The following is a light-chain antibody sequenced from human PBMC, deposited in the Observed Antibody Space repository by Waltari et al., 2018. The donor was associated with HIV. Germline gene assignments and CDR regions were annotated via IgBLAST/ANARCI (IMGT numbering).Light chain of an antibody. CDR1: QSVSSS. Sequence: EIVLTQSPATLSLSPGERATLSCRASQSVSSSLDWYQQQSGQPPRLLIYDASERATGIPARFSGSGSGTDFTLTISSLEPEDFAVYYCQQRGNWRITFGQGTRLEIK. CDR2: DAS. J-gene: IGKJ5*01. CDR3: QQRGNWRIT. V-gene: IGKV3-11*01.